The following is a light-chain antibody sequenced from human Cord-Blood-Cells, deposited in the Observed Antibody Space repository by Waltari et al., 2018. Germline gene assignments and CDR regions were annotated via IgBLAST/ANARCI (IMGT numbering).Light chain of an antibody. CDR2: EGS. J-gene: IGLJ2*01. CDR3: CSYAGSSTHVV. Sequence: QSALTQPASVSGSPGQSITISCTGTSSDVGSYNLASWYQQHPGKAPKRMIYEGSKRPSGVSNRFSGSKSGNTASLTISGLQAEDEADYYCCSYAGSSTHVVFGGGTKLTVL. V-gene: IGLV2-23*01. CDR1: SSDVGSYNL.